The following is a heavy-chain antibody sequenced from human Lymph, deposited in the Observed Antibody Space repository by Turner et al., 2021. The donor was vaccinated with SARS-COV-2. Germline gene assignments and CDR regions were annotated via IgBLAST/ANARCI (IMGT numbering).Heavy chain of an antibody. CDR1: GFTFSTYA. CDR2: ISYDGSNK. D-gene: IGHD3-10*01. V-gene: IGHV3-30*04. CDR3: ARYGSGGYFYYGLDV. J-gene: IGHJ6*02. Sequence: QVRLVASGVGGVQPGRSVRHHYDTPGFTFSTYAIHWVRQAAGKGLEWVAVISYDGSNKYYADSVKGRFTISRDNSKNTLYLQMNSLRAEDTAVYYCARYGSGGYFYYGLDVWGQGTTVTVSS.